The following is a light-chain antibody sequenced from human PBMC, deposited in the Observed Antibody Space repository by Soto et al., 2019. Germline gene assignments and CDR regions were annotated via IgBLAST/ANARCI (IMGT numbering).Light chain of an antibody. J-gene: IGLJ3*02. CDR2: EVS. CDR3: SSFTTNNIWV. Sequence: QSALTQPASVSGSPGQSITISCNGTSGDVGIYNYVSWYQQHPGKAPKLMIYEVSKRPSGVSNRFSGSKSGNTASLTISGLQAEDEADYYCSSFTTNNIWVFGGGTKLTVL. V-gene: IGLV2-14*01. CDR1: SGDVGIYNY.